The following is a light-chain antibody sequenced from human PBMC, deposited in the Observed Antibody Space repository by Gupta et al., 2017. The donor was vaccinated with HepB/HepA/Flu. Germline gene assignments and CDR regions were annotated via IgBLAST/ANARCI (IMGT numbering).Light chain of an antibody. V-gene: IGKV3-20*01. Sequence: IVLTQSPGTLSLSPGERATLSCRARQRVRSSYLAWYQQKPGQAPRLLIYGASSMDTGIPDRFSGSGSGTDFTLASSRREREDFAVYYCQQYWSSPPISFGRGTKVEIK. CDR2: GAS. J-gene: IGKJ4*01. CDR3: QQYWSSPPIS. CDR1: QRVRSSY.